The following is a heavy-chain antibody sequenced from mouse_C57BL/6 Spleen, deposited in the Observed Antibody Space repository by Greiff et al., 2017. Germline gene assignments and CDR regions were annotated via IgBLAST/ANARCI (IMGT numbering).Heavy chain of an antibody. CDR2: IGPGSGST. Sequence: QVQLQQSGAELVKPGASVKISCKASGYTFTDYYINWVKQRPGQGLEWIGKIGPGSGSTYYNEKLKGKATLTADKSSSTAYMQLSSLTSEDSAVYFCASADDGYYGGGAMDYWGQGTSVTVSS. CDR3: ASADDGYYGGGAMDY. CDR1: GYTFTDYY. J-gene: IGHJ4*01. V-gene: IGHV1-77*01. D-gene: IGHD2-3*01.